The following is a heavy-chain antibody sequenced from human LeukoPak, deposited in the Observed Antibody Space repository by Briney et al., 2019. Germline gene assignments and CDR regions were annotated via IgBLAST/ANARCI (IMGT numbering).Heavy chain of an antibody. V-gene: IGHV3-7*01. D-gene: IGHD5-24*01. J-gene: IGHJ4*02. CDR3: ARVLRDGYSFRLSFDY. CDR2: INQDGNDK. CDR1: GFTFSSYW. Sequence: GGSLRLSCAASGFTFSSYWMSWVRQAPGKGLEWVANINQDGNDKYYVDSVKGRFTISRDNTKNSLYLRMNSLRAEDTAVYYCARVLRDGYSFRLSFDYWGQGTLVTVSS.